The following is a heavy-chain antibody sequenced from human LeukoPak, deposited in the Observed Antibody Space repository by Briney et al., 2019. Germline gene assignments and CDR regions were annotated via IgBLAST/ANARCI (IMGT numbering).Heavy chain of an antibody. D-gene: IGHD3-22*01. CDR3: ARVYYYDSSGYYTFDY. Sequence: SETLSLTCTVSSGSISSSSYYWGWIRQPPGKGLEWIGSIYYSGSTYYNPSLKSRVTISVDTSKNQFSLKLSSVTAADTAVYYCARVYYYDSSGYYTFDYWGQGTLVTVSS. CDR1: SGSISSSSYY. J-gene: IGHJ4*02. V-gene: IGHV4-39*07. CDR2: IYYSGST.